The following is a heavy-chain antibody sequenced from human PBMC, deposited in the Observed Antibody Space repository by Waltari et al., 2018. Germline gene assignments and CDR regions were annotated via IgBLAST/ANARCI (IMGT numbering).Heavy chain of an antibody. D-gene: IGHD3-3*01. J-gene: IGHJ5*02. CDR1: GASFSAYY. V-gene: IGHV4-34*01. CDR3: TRGGNYDFWSHSPFVDP. Sequence: QVQLQQWGAGLLKPSETLSLTCSVSGASFSAYYWGWVRHVPGKGLEWIGQIRHPGNTNYNPSLKSRVAISVDTSRNQFSLKLFSVTAADMALYFCTRGGNYDFWSHSPFVDPWGQGTQVTVSS. CDR2: IRHPGNT.